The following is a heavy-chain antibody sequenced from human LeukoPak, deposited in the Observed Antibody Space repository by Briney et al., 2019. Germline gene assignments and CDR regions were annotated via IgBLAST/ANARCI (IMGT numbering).Heavy chain of an antibody. CDR1: GGSISNYY. V-gene: IGHV4-59*01. Sequence: NPSETLSLTCTVSGGSISNYYWSWIRQPPGKGLEWIGYIYYSGSTNYNPSLKSRVTISVDTSKNQFSLRLSSVTAADTAVYYCARGTAMVRGPVSYWGQGTLVTVSS. D-gene: IGHD3-10*01. J-gene: IGHJ4*02. CDR3: ARGTAMVRGPVSY. CDR2: IYYSGST.